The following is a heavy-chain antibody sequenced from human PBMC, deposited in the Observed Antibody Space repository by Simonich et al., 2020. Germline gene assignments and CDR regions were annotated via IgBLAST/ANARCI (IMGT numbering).Heavy chain of an antibody. Sequence: EVQLVESGGGLVKPGGSLRLSCAASGFNFSSYSMNWVRQAPGKGLEGVSSISSSTSYIYYADSVKGRFTISRDKAKYSLYLQMNGLRAEDTAVYYCAGGVYCSSTSCSTYYYYGMDVWGQGTTVTVSS. CDR3: AGGVYCSSTSCSTYYYYGMDV. D-gene: IGHD2-2*01. J-gene: IGHJ6*02. CDR1: GFNFSSYS. CDR2: ISSSTSYI. V-gene: IGHV3-21*01.